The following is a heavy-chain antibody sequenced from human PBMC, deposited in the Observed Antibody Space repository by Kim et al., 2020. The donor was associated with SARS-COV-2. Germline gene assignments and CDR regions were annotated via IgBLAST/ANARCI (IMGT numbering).Heavy chain of an antibody. CDR3: AKDRDYVILTGSQIDY. Sequence: SVKGLFTIARDNAKNSLYLQMNSLGAEDTALYYCAKDRDYVILTGSQIDYWGQGTLVTVSS. J-gene: IGHJ4*02. V-gene: IGHV3-9*01. D-gene: IGHD3-9*01.